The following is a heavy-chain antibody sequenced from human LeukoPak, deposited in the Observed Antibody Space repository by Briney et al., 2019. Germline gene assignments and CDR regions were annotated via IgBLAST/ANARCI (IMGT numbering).Heavy chain of an antibody. J-gene: IGHJ4*02. CDR1: GFTFSSYW. Sequence: GGSLRLSCAASGFTFSSYWMHWVRQAPGKGLVWVSRINSDGSSTSYADSVKGRFTISRDNAKNTLYLQMNSLRAEDTAVYFCARTPYLYFGSGSYQFDYWGQGTLVTVSS. CDR2: INSDGSST. D-gene: IGHD3-10*01. V-gene: IGHV3-74*01. CDR3: ARTPYLYFGSGSYQFDY.